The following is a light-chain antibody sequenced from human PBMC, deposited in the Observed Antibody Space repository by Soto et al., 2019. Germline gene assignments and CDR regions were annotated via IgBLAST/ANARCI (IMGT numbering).Light chain of an antibody. CDR3: CSYAGSSNV. J-gene: IGLJ1*01. CDR1: SSDVGSYNL. Sequence: QSVLTQPASGSGSPGQSSTISCTGTSSDVGSYNLVSWYQQHPGKAPKLMIFEGSKRPSGVSNRFSGSKSGNTASLTISGLQAEDEADYYCCSYAGSSNVFGTGTKVTVL. V-gene: IGLV2-23*03. CDR2: EGS.